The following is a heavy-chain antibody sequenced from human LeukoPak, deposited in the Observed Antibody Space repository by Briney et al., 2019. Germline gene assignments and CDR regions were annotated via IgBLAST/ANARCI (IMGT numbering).Heavy chain of an antibody. CDR1: EYTFSIYN. CDR2: IVPILGIA. D-gene: IGHD1-26*01. CDR3: ARWAEGFDY. V-gene: IGHV1-69*02. Sequence: SVKVSCKASEYTFSIYNMHWVRQAPGQALEWMGRIVPILGIANYAQKFQGRVTITADKSTSTAYMELSSLRSEDTAVYYCARWAEGFDYWGQGTLVTVSS. J-gene: IGHJ4*02.